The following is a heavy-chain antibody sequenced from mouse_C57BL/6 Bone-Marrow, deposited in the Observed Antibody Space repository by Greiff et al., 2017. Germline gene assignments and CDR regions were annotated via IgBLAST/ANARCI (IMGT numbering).Heavy chain of an antibody. CDR1: GYTFTSYG. V-gene: IGHV1-81*01. CDR2: IYPRSGNT. D-gene: IGHD1-1*01. CDR3: ARSDPFGTVVATDFDY. Sequence: QVQLQQSGAELARPGASVKLSCKASGYTFTSYGISWVKQRTGQGLEWIGEIYPRSGNTYYNEKFKGKAKLTADKSSSTAYMELRSLTSEDSAVYFWARSDPFGTVVATDFDYWGQGTTLTVSS. J-gene: IGHJ2*01.